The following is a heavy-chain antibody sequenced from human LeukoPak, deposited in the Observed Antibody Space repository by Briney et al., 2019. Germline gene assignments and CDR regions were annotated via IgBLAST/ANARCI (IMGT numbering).Heavy chain of an antibody. V-gene: IGHV1-69*04. Sequence: ASVKVSCKASGGTFSSYAISWVRQAPGQGLEWMGRIIPILGIANYAQKFQGRVTITADKSTSTAYMELSSLRSEDTAVYYCARDSTIFGVVSTIDYWGQGTLVTVSS. J-gene: IGHJ4*02. D-gene: IGHD3-3*01. CDR3: ARDSTIFGVVSTIDY. CDR1: GGTFSSYA. CDR2: IIPILGIA.